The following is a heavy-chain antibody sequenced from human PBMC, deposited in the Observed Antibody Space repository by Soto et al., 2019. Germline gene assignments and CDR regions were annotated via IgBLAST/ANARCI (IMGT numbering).Heavy chain of an antibody. CDR3: DLSGVGIAAEDYEWKDV. CDR1: GGSISSGEYY. D-gene: IGHD6-13*01. V-gene: IGHV4-30-4*01. CDR2: IYYTGST. J-gene: IGHJ6*02. Sequence: PSQTLSLTCTVSGGSISSGEYYWSWISQPPGKDLEWIGYIYYTGSTYSNPSLKSRVTISVDTSKNQFSLKLSSVTAADTAVYYYDLSGVGIAAEDYEWKDVWAQCTTVRVSS.